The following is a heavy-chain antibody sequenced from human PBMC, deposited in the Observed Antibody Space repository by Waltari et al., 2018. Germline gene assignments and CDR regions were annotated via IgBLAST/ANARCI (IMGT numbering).Heavy chain of an antibody. CDR2: INQDGRWK. CDR3: ARDPDWSAFDI. J-gene: IGHJ3*02. V-gene: IGHV3-7*01. Sequence: EVQLVDSGGGLVQPGGSLRLSCAASGFTFSSYWMTWVRQAPGKGWEGVAHINQDGRWKYKVDSGKGLFAISRDNAEKSVYLQMNSLRAEDTAAYYCARDPDWSAFDIWGQGTVVTVSS. CDR1: GFTFSSYW. D-gene: IGHD1-1*01.